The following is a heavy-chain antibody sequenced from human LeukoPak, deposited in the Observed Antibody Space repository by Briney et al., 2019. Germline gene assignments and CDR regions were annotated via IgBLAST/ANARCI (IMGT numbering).Heavy chain of an antibody. Sequence: ASVKVSCKASGGTFSSYAISWVRQAPGQGLEWMGGIIPIFGTANYAQKFQGGVTITADKSTSTAYMELSSLRSEDTAVYYCVREGWDVDTAMAAVYYFDYWGQGTLVTVSS. CDR2: IIPIFGTA. CDR3: VREGWDVDTAMAAVYYFDY. D-gene: IGHD5-18*01. V-gene: IGHV1-69*06. CDR1: GGTFSSYA. J-gene: IGHJ4*02.